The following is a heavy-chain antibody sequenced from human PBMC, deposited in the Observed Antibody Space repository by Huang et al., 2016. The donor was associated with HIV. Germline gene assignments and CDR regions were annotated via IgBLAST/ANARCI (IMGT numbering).Heavy chain of an antibody. CDR1: GGTFSSFG. J-gene: IGHJ3*02. CDR3: AREFEYTSSDYAFDI. CDR2: IIPILGTT. Sequence: QVQLVQSGAEVKKSGSSVKVSCKASGGTFSSFGITWGRQAPGQGLKWMGGIIPILGTTNYAQKFQGRVTITADDFTSTAHMGLSRLRSGDTAVYYCAREFEYTSSDYAFDIWGQGTMVTVSS. V-gene: IGHV1-69*01. D-gene: IGHD1-26*01.